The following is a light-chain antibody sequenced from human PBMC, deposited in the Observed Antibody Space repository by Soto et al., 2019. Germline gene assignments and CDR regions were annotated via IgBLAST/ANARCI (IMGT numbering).Light chain of an antibody. CDR2: GAS. CDR1: QSVTTTY. CDR3: QQDCSSPLT. J-gene: IGKJ4*01. Sequence: ILCTQSPGTLSLSPGARATLSCRASQSVTTTYLAWYQQKPVQAPRRLSYGASRRATGIPDRFSGSGSGTDFTLTISRLEPEDLAVDSCQQDCSSPLTCGGGTKVEIK. V-gene: IGKV3-20*01.